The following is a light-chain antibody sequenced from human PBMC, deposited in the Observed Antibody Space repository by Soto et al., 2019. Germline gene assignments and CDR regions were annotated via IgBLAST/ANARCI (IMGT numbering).Light chain of an antibody. CDR3: QSYDATNQV. Sequence: NFMLTQPHSVSESPGKTVIISCTRSSGSIASNYVQWYQQRPGSSPTTVIYEDNQRPSGVPDRFSGSIDSSSNSASLTISGLETEDEPDYYCQSYDATNQVFGGGTKVTVL. CDR2: EDN. J-gene: IGLJ3*02. CDR1: SGSIASNY. V-gene: IGLV6-57*01.